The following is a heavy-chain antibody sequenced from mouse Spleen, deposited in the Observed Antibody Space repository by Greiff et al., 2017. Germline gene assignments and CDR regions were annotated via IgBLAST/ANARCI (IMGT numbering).Heavy chain of an antibody. Sequence: EVQRVESGAELVKPGASVKLSCTASGFNIKDTSMHWVKQRPEQGLEWIGRIDPANGNTKSDPKFQGKATITADTSSNTAYLQLSSLTSEDTAVYYCASPYYGSSYAGFAYWGQGTLVTVSA. CDR1: GFNIKDTS. D-gene: IGHD1-1*01. CDR2: IDPANGNT. J-gene: IGHJ3*01. V-gene: IGHV14-3*02. CDR3: ASPYYGSSYAGFAY.